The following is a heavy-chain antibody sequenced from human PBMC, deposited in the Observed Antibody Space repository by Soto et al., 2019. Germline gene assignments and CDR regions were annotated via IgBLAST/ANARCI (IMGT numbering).Heavy chain of an antibody. CDR2: IDWDDDK. CDR1: GFSLSTSGMC. V-gene: IGHV2-70*01. Sequence: SGPTLVNPTQTLTLTCTFSGFSLSTSGMCVSWIRQPPGKALEWLALIDWDDDKYYSTSLKTRLTIPKDTSKNQVVLTMTNMDPVDTATYYCARGNRMMTETYYFDYWGQGTLVTVSS. D-gene: IGHD2-21*02. CDR3: ARGNRMMTETYYFDY. J-gene: IGHJ4*02.